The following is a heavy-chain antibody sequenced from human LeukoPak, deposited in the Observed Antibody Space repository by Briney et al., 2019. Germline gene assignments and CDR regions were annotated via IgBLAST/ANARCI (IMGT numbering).Heavy chain of an antibody. Sequence: GGSLRLSCAASGITVSSNYMSWVRQAPGKGLEWVSVIYSGGGTYYADSVKGRFTISRDNSKNTLYLQMNSLRAEDTAVYYCAIEVRFLEWSRDWFDPWGQGTLVTVSS. D-gene: IGHD3-3*01. CDR3: AIEVRFLEWSRDWFDP. J-gene: IGHJ5*02. CDR2: IYSGGGT. V-gene: IGHV3-53*05. CDR1: GITVSSNY.